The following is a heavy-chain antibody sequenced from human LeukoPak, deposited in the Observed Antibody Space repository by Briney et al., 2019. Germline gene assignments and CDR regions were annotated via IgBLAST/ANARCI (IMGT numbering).Heavy chain of an antibody. CDR2: IYYSGST. CDR1: GGSISSSSYY. CDR3: ATHDYSNYGEYFDY. D-gene: IGHD4-11*01. V-gene: IGHV4-39*07. Sequence: SETLSLTCTVSGGSISSSSYYWGWIRQPPGKGLEWIGSIYYSGSTYYNPSLKSRVTISVDTSKNQFSLKLSSVTAADTALYYCATHDYSNYGEYFDYWGQGSLVTVSS. J-gene: IGHJ4*02.